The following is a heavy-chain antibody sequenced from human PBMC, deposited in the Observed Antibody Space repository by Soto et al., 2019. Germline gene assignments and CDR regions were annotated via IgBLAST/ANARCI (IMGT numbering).Heavy chain of an antibody. Sequence: QVQLQESGPGLVKPSETLSLTCSVSGGSVSGDNFYWTWIRQSPGKGLEWLGYFYYNGITSYNPSLGSRVTISLLTSKNQVSLRLRSVTAADTAVYYCARGLKFYGSGSYYFYGLDVWGQGTTVTVSS. CDR2: FYYNGIT. J-gene: IGHJ6*02. CDR1: GGSVSGDNFY. D-gene: IGHD3-10*01. V-gene: IGHV4-61*01. CDR3: ARGLKFYGSGSYYFYGLDV.